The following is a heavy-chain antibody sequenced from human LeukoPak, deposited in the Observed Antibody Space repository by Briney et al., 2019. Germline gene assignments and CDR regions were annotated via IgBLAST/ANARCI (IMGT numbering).Heavy chain of an antibody. V-gene: IGHV1-46*01. CDR3: ARRFGELSPDYYYYGMDV. J-gene: IGHJ6*02. CDR2: INPSGGST. Sequence: ASVKVSCKASGYTFTSYYMHWVRQAPGQGLEWMGIINPSGGSTSYAQKFQGRVTMTRDTSTSTVYMELSSLRSEDTAVYYCARRFGELSPDYYYYGMDVWGQGTTVTVSS. D-gene: IGHD3-10*01. CDR1: GYTFTSYY.